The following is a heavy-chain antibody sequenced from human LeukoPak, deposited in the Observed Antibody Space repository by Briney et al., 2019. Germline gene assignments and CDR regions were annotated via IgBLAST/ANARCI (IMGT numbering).Heavy chain of an antibody. Sequence: PSETLSLTCTVSGGSLTTYYWSWIRQPPGKGLEWIGYVYFSGTTNYNPSLKSRVTISVDASKHQFSLKLNSVTAADTAVYYCARHTPRGGCFPLDSWGQGTLVTVSS. CDR1: GGSLTTYY. D-gene: IGHD2-21*01. V-gene: IGHV4-59*08. CDR3: ARHTPRGGCFPLDS. J-gene: IGHJ4*02. CDR2: VYFSGTT.